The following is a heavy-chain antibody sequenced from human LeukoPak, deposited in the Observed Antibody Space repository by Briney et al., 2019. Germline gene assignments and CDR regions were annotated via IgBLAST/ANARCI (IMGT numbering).Heavy chain of an antibody. D-gene: IGHD6-6*01. CDR2: IYASGST. CDR1: GGSISSGSYY. V-gene: IGHV4-61*02. CDR3: ARDPDNRSRSRPGWFDP. J-gene: IGHJ5*02. Sequence: SQTLSLTCTVSGGSISSGSYYWSWIRQPAGKGLEWIGRIYASGSTNYNPSLKSRVTMSVDTSKNQFSLKLSSVTAADTAVYYCARDPDNRSRSRPGWFDPWGQGTLVTVSS.